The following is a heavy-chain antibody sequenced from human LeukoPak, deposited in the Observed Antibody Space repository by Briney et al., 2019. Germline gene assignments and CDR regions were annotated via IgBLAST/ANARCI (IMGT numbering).Heavy chain of an antibody. V-gene: IGHV1-69*04. Sequence: ASVKVSCKASGGTFSSYAISWVRQAPGQGLEWMGRIIPILGIANYAQKFQGRVTITADKSTSTAYMELSGLRSEDTAVYYCARDQGLADYYFDYWGQGTLVTVSS. J-gene: IGHJ4*02. CDR1: GGTFSSYA. CDR2: IIPILGIA. D-gene: IGHD6-13*01. CDR3: ARDQGLADYYFDY.